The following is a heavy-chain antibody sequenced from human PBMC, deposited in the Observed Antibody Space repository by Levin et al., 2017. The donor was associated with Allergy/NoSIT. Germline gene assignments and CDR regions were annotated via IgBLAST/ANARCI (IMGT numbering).Heavy chain of an antibody. CDR3: ARDKIVVVVAANDDYYDDGMDV. Sequence: LSLTCAASGFTFSSYEMNWVRQAPGKGLEWVSYISSSGSTIYYADSVKGRFTISRDNAKNSLYLQMNSLRAEDTAVYYCARDKIVVVVAANDDYYDDGMDVWGQGTTVTVSS. J-gene: IGHJ6*02. D-gene: IGHD2-15*01. V-gene: IGHV3-48*03. CDR2: ISSSGSTI. CDR1: GFTFSSYE.